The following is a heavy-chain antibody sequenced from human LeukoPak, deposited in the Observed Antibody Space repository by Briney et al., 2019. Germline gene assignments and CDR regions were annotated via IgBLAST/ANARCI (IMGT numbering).Heavy chain of an antibody. Sequence: GGSLRLSCAASGFTFEIYWMSWVRQAPGKGLEWVANIRKDGSEKNYVDSVKGRFTISRDNANNSLFLQMNSLRAEDTAVYYCARIYSSGRGNDALDIWGQGTMDSVSS. J-gene: IGHJ3*02. CDR2: IRKDGSEK. V-gene: IGHV3-7*04. CDR3: ARIYSSGRGNDALDI. D-gene: IGHD6-19*01. CDR1: GFTFEIYW.